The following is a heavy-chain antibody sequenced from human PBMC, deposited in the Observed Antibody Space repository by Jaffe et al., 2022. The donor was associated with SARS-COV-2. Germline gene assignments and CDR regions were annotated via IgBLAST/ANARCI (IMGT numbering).Heavy chain of an antibody. CDR2: INSDASRT. D-gene: IGHD4-4*01. V-gene: IGHV3-74*01. J-gene: IGHJ4*02. Sequence: EVHLVESGGGLIQPGGSLRLSCAASGFTFSSYWMHWVRQVPGKGLVWVSRINSDASRTNYADSVKGRFTISRDNGKNTLYLQMNSLRAEDTGVYFCANLQWRANYWGQGTLVTVSS. CDR3: ANLQWRANY. CDR1: GFTFSSYW.